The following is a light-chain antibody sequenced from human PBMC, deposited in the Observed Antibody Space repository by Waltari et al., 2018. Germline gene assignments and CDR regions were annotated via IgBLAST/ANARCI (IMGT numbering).Light chain of an antibody. J-gene: IGLJ3*02. V-gene: IGLV4-69*01. CDR1: SGHTNNI. CDR2: VNRDGSH. CDR3: QTGGHGTWV. Sequence: QLLLPQSPSASAPLGASVKLTCTLSSGHTNNIIAWHQQHPKQGPRYLMKVNRDGSHNEGDKIPERFSGSSSGAERYLTIASLKSEDEADYSCQTGGHGTWVFGGGTKLTVL.